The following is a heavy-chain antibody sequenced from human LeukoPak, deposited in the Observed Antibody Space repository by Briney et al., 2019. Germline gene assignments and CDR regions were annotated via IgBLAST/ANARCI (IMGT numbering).Heavy chain of an antibody. CDR2: TYSDSST. J-gene: IGHJ3*02. CDR3: VRKNRDFNAAFDI. D-gene: IGHD2-21*02. V-gene: IGHV3-53*01. Sequence: GGSLRLSCAASGFTVSNNYMSWVRQAPGKGLEWVSITYSDSSTNYADFVKGRFTISRDTSQNTLSPQMNSLRAEDTAVYYCVRKNRDFNAAFDIWGQGTVVTVSS. CDR1: GFTVSNNY.